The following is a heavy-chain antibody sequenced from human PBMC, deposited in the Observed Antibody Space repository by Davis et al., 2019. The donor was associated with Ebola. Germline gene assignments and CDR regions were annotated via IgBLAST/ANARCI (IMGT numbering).Heavy chain of an antibody. J-gene: IGHJ5*02. D-gene: IGHD4-17*01. CDR3: ARGFYGDYEGWFDP. CDR1: GYTFTSYG. CDR2: ISAYNGNT. Sequence: ASVKVSCKASGYTFTSYGISWVRQAPGQGLEWMGWISAYNGNTNSAQKLQGRVTMTTDTSTSTAYMELRSLRSDDTAVYYCARGFYGDYEGWFDPWGQGTLVTVSS. V-gene: IGHV1-18*01.